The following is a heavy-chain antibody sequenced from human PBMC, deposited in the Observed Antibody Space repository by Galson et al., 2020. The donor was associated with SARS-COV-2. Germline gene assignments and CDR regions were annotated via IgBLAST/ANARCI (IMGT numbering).Heavy chain of an antibody. V-gene: IGHV3-49*03. Sequence: GGSLRLSCTASGFTFGDYAMSWFRQAPGKGLEWVGFIRSKAYGGTTEYAASVKGRFTISRDDSKSIAYLQMNSLKTEDTAVYYCTSSRGVYSSSWPIFDYWGQGTLVTVSS. D-gene: IGHD6-13*01. J-gene: IGHJ4*02. CDR1: GFTFGDYA. CDR2: IRSKAYGGTT. CDR3: TSSRGVYSSSWPIFDY.